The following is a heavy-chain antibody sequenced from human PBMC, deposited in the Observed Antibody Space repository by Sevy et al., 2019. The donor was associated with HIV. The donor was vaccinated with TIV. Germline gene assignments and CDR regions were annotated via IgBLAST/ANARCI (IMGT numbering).Heavy chain of an antibody. V-gene: IGHV3-23*01. J-gene: IGHJ4*02. Sequence: GGSLRLSCAASGFTFSSYAMSWVRQAPGKGLEWVSTISGSGGSTYYADSVKGRLTIPRDNFKNTLYLQMNSLRAEDTAVYYCAILGTYYYDGSGYYYQVPSDYWGQGTLVTVSS. CDR2: ISGSGGST. CDR3: AILGTYYYDGSGYYYQVPSDY. CDR1: GFTFSSYA. D-gene: IGHD3-22*01.